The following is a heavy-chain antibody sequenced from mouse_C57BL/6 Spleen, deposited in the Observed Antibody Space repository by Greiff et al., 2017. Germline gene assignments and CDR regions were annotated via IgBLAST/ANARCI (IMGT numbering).Heavy chain of an antibody. Sequence: EVNVVESGGGLVQPGGSLKLSCAASGFTFSDYYMYWVRQTPEKRLEWVAYISNGGGSTYYPDTVKGRFTISRDNAKNTLYLQMSRLKSEDTAMYYCAREGLRDAGYFDVWGTGTTVTVSS. V-gene: IGHV5-12*01. CDR3: AREGLRDAGYFDV. J-gene: IGHJ1*03. CDR2: ISNGGGST. D-gene: IGHD3-3*01. CDR1: GFTFSDYY.